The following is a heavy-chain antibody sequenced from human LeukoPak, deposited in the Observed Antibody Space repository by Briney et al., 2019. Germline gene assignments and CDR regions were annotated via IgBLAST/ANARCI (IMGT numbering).Heavy chain of an antibody. D-gene: IGHD6-19*01. CDR1: GGSISNHY. CDR2: IHYTGTT. V-gene: IGHV4-59*11. CDR3: ARGGWSLDF. J-gene: IGHJ4*02. Sequence: PSETLSLTCTVSGGSISNHYWSWIRQTPGKGLEGIGYIHYTGTTNYNPTLKSRATISVDMSKNQFSLNIDSVTAADTAVYYCARGGWSLDFWGQGTLVTVSS.